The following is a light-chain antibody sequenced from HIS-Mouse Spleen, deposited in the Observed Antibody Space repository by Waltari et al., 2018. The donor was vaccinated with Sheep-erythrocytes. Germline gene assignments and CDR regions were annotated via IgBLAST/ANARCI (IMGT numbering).Light chain of an antibody. CDR2: QDS. V-gene: IGLV3-1*01. CDR1: KLGDKY. J-gene: IGLJ2*01. CDR3: QAWDSSTAV. Sequence: SYELTQPPSVSVSPGQTASITCSGDKLGDKYACWYQQKPGKSPVLVSYQDSKRPSGIPERCSGSNSGNTATLTISGTQAMDEADYYCQAWDSSTAVFGGGTKLTVL.